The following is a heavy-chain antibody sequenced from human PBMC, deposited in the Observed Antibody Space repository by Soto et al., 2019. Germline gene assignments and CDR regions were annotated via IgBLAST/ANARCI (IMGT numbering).Heavy chain of an antibody. D-gene: IGHD2-8*01. V-gene: IGHV1-46*01. J-gene: IGHJ3*02. Sequence: ASVKVSCKASGYTFTSYGISWVRQAPGQGLEWMGVINPSGGSTSYAQKFQGRVTMTRDTSTSTVYMELSSLRSEDTAVYYCARSRLMVYDAFDIWGHGTMVTVSS. CDR1: GYTFTSYG. CDR2: INPSGGST. CDR3: ARSRLMVYDAFDI.